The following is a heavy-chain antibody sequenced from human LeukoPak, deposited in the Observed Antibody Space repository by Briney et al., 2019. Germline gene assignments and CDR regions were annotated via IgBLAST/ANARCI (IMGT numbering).Heavy chain of an antibody. Sequence: ASVKVSCKASGYTFTAHYIHWVRQAPGQGLEWTGWINPNSGGTNYAQKFQGRVTMTWDTSTNTAYMELSRLRPDDTAVYYCARDSGGGYFYGSSIYCAEYFQHWGQGTLVTVSS. V-gene: IGHV1-2*02. J-gene: IGHJ1*01. CDR1: GYTFTAHY. D-gene: IGHD3-22*01. CDR3: ARDSGGGYFYGSSIYCAEYFQH. CDR2: INPNSGGT.